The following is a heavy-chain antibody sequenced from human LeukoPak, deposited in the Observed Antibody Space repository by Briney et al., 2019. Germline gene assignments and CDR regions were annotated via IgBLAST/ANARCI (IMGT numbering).Heavy chain of an antibody. CDR2: INPNSGGT. Sequence: ASVKVSCKASGYTFTGYYMHWVRQAPGQGLEGLGWINPNSGGTNYAQKFQGRVTMTRDTSISTAYMELSRLRSDDTAVYYCARDSAYCSSTSCYPKTNWYFDLWGRGTLVTVSS. CDR3: ARDSAYCSSTSCYPKTNWYFDL. D-gene: IGHD2-2*01. V-gene: IGHV1-2*02. CDR1: GYTFTGYY. J-gene: IGHJ2*01.